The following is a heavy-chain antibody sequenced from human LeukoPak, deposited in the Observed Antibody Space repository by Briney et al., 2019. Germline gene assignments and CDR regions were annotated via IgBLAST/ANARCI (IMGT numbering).Heavy chain of an antibody. V-gene: IGHV4-30-4*08. Sequence: PSETLSLTCTVSGGSISSGDYYWSWIRQPPGKGLEWIGYIYYSGSTYYNPSLKSRVTISVDTSKNQFSLKLSSVTAADTAVYYCARAIVVVPAAIANYYYYMDVWGKGTTVTVSS. CDR3: ARAIVVVPAAIANYYYYMDV. J-gene: IGHJ6*03. CDR1: GGSISSGDYY. CDR2: IYYSGST. D-gene: IGHD2-2*01.